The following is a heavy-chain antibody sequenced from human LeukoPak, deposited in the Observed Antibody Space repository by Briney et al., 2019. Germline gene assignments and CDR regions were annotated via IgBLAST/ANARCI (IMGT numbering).Heavy chain of an antibody. Sequence: GESLKISCKGSGYSFTSYWIGWVRQMPGKGLGWMGIIYPGDSDTRYSPSFQGQVTISADKSISTAYLQWSSLKASDTAMYYCARQGWYYYDSSGYYDLRIDYWGQGTLVTVSS. CDR1: GYSFTSYW. D-gene: IGHD3-22*01. J-gene: IGHJ4*02. CDR3: ARQGWYYYDSSGYYDLRIDY. V-gene: IGHV5-51*01. CDR2: IYPGDSDT.